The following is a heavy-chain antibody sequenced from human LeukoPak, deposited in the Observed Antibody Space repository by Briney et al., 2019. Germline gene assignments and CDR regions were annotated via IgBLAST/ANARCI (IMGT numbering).Heavy chain of an antibody. CDR3: AKRLLWFGELSSDGLDY. CDR1: GFTFSSYA. D-gene: IGHD3-10*01. Sequence: GGSLRLSCAASGFTFSSYAMSWVRQAPGKGLEWVSAISGSGGSTYYADSVKGRFTISRDNSKNTLYLQMNSLRAEDTAVYYCAKRLLWFGELSSDGLDYWGQGTLVTVSS. V-gene: IGHV3-23*01. J-gene: IGHJ4*02. CDR2: ISGSGGST.